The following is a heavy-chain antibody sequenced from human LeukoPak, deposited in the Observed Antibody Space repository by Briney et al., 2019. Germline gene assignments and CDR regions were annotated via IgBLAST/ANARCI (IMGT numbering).Heavy chain of an antibody. CDR1: GGSFSGYY. CDR2: INHSGST. V-gene: IGHV4-34*01. D-gene: IGHD3-16*02. Sequence: PSETLSLTCAVYGGSFSGYYRSWIRQPPGKGLEWIGEINHSGSTNYNPSLKSRVTISLDTSKNQFSLKLSSVTAADTAVYYCARGGLYAPFDYWGQGTLVSVSS. J-gene: IGHJ4*02. CDR3: ARGGLYAPFDY.